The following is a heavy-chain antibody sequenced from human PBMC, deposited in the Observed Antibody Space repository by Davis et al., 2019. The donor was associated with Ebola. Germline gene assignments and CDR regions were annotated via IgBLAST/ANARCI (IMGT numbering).Heavy chain of an antibody. Sequence: GESLKISCAASGFTFSSYAMHWVRQAPGKGLEWVAVISYDGSNKYYADSVKGRFTISRDNSKNTLYLQMNSLRAEDTAVYYCARGLRGSGWYLKVWYYGMDVWGQGTTVTVSS. V-gene: IGHV3-30-3*01. CDR2: ISYDGSNK. D-gene: IGHD6-19*01. CDR3: ARGLRGSGWYLKVWYYGMDV. J-gene: IGHJ6*02. CDR1: GFTFSSYA.